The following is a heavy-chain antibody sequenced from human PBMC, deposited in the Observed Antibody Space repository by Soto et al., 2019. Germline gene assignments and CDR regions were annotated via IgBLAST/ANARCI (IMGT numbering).Heavy chain of an antibody. CDR3: AKDRQWLVRGVFDY. CDR2: ISWNSGSI. V-gene: IGHV3-9*01. J-gene: IGHJ4*02. CDR1: GFTFDDYA. D-gene: IGHD6-19*01. Sequence: GGSLRLSCAASGFTFDDYAMHWVRQAPGKGLEWVSGISWNSGSIGYADSVKGRFTISRDNAKNSLYLQMNSLRAEDTALYYCAKDRQWLVRGVFDYWGQGTLVTVSS.